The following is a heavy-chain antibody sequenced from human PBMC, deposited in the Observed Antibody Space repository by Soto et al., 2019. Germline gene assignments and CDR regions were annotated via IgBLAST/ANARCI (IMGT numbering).Heavy chain of an antibody. CDR2: IDNDGSGT. D-gene: IGHD1-1*01. J-gene: IGHJ3*01. CDR3: VRDRGYPDSFDV. V-gene: IGHV3-74*01. CDR1: GIIFTNYW. Sequence: GGSLRLSCAASGIIFTNYWMHWVRQAPGKGLVWVSRIDNDGSGTSYADSVKGRFTISRDNAKNTLYLQMHSLRAEDTALYFCVRDRGYPDSFDVWGRGTMVTVSS.